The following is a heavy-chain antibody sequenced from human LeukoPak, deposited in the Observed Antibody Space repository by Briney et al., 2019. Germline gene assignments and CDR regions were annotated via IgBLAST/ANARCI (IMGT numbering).Heavy chain of an antibody. J-gene: IGHJ4*02. Sequence: ETLSLTCTVSGGSISSSSYYWGWIRQPPGKGLEWVSSISSSSSYIYYADSVKGRFTISRDNAKNSLYLQMNSLRAEDTAVYYCARDGATISFDYWGQGTLVTVSS. V-gene: IGHV3-21*01. CDR3: ARDGATISFDY. CDR2: ISSSSSYI. D-gene: IGHD5-12*01. CDR1: GGSISSSS.